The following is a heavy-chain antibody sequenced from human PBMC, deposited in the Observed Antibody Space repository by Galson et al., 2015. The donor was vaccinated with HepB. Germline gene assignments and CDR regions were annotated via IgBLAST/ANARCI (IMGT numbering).Heavy chain of an antibody. D-gene: IGHD6-19*01. CDR2: ISYDGSYK. J-gene: IGHJ4*02. V-gene: IGHV3-30*03. Sequence: SLRLSCAASGFTFTSFGMHWVRQAPGKGLEWVAFISYDGSYKYYTDSVKGRFTVSRDNSKNTLYVQMNSLRVDDTAVYYCASSSSGRLRVDYWGQGTLVTVSS. CDR3: ASSSSGRLRVDY. CDR1: GFTFTSFG.